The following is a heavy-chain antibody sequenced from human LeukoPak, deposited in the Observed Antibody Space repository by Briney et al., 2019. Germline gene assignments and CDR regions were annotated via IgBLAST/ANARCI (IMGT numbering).Heavy chain of an antibody. CDR2: ITSTSSYM. CDR1: GFTFSSYS. V-gene: IGHV3-21*01. Sequence: GGSLRLSCAASGFTFSSYSMNWVRQAPGKGLEWVSSITSTSSYMYYADSVKGRFTISRDNAQNSLYLHMSSLRAEDTAVYYCARDPYSGGYGDDYYYYMDVWGKGTTVTISS. CDR3: ARDPYSGGYGDDYYYYMDV. J-gene: IGHJ6*03. D-gene: IGHD1-26*01.